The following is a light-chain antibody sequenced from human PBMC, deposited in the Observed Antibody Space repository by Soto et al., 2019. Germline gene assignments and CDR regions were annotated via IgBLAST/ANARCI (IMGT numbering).Light chain of an antibody. Sequence: EFVLTQSPGTLSLSPGERATLSCRASQSVGSNSLAWYQQKPGQAPRILIYGASTRATGIPDRFSGSGSGTDFTLTISRLEPEDFAVYYCQQYNNWPPTFGQGTKLEIK. CDR2: GAS. CDR3: QQYNNWPPT. J-gene: IGKJ2*01. V-gene: IGKV3-20*01. CDR1: QSVGSNS.